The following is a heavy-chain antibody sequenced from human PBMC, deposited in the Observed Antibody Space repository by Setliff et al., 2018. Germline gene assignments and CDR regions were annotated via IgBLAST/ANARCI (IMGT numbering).Heavy chain of an antibody. CDR3: ATKGHQLVRFQWFDP. Sequence: SETLSLTCTVSGGSVNSRYWSWIRQSPGEGLEWIGSAYYSGSTYYNPSLESRVTISVDTSKNQFSLRLTSVSAADTAIYYCATKGHQLVRFQWFDPWGQGTLVTVS. CDR1: GGSVNSRY. V-gene: IGHV4-59*04. CDR2: AYYSGST. D-gene: IGHD6-13*01. J-gene: IGHJ5*02.